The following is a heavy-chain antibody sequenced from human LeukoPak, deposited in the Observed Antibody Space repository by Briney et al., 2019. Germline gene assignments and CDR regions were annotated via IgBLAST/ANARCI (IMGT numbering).Heavy chain of an antibody. Sequence: GGSLMLSFPAPGFPFITYAMGWVRRAQGRGLEWVSAISGSGGSTYYADSVKGRFTISRDNSKNTLYLQMNSLRAADTAVYYCARDDAMIVQNWGQGTLVTVSS. CDR3: ARDDAMIVQN. CDR2: ISGSGGST. V-gene: IGHV3-23*01. J-gene: IGHJ4*02. CDR1: GFPFITYA. D-gene: IGHD3-22*01.